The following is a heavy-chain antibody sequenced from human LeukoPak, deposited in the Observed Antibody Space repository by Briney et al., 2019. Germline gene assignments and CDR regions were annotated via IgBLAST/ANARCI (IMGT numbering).Heavy chain of an antibody. CDR3: ARRPDDYSNHGSWFDP. D-gene: IGHD4-11*01. CDR2: IYYSGST. J-gene: IGHJ5*02. CDR1: GGSISSTSSTYY. V-gene: IGHV4-39*01. Sequence: PSETLSLTCTVSGGSISSTSSTYYWDWIRQPPGKGLEWIASIYYSGSTYYNPSLKSRVTISVDTSNNQFSLRLTSVTAADTAVYYCARRPDDYSNHGSWFDPWGQGTLVTVSS.